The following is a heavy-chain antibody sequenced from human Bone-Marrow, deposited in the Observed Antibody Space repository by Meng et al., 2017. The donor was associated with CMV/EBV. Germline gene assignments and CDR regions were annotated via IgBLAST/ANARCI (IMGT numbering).Heavy chain of an antibody. CDR3: ARERLGRDYFDY. Sequence: GESLKISCAASGFTFSSYSMNWVRQAPGKGLEWVSSISSSSSYIYYADSVKGRFTISRDNAKNSLYLQMNRLRAEDTAVYYCARERLGRDYFDYWGQGTLVTVSS. CDR2: ISSSSSYI. D-gene: IGHD5/OR15-5a*01. CDR1: GFTFSSYS. J-gene: IGHJ4*02. V-gene: IGHV3-21*01.